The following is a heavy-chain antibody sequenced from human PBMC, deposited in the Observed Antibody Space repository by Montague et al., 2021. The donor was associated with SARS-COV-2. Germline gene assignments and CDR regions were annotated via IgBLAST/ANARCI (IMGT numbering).Heavy chain of an antibody. J-gene: IGHJ4*02. CDR3: ARTSASSDY. CDR1: GDSDGGEEPR. Sequence: CAISGDSDGGEEPRCRSEEQSPEIQFRLQGGCYYRPEWNNDYAVSVKSRITINPDTSKNQISLQLNSVTPEDTAVYYCARTSASSDYWGQGTLVTVSS. D-gene: IGHD1-26*01. V-gene: IGHV6-1*01. CDR2: CYYRPEWNN.